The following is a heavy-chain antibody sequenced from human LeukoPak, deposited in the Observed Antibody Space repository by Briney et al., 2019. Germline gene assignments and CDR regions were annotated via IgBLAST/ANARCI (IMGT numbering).Heavy chain of an antibody. CDR1: GGSISSSSYY. D-gene: IGHD6-13*01. J-gene: IGHJ4*02. Sequence: PSETLSLTCTVSGGSISSSSYYWGWIRQPPGKGLEWIGSIYYSGSTYYNPSLKSRVTISVDTSKNQFSLKLSSVTAADTAVYYCARGKVSSSWLFDYWGQGTQVTVSS. CDR3: ARGKVSSSWLFDY. CDR2: IYYSGST. V-gene: IGHV4-39*07.